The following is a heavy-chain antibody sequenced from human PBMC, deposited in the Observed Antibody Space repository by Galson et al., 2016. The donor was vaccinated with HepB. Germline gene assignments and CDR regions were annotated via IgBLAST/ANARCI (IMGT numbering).Heavy chain of an antibody. J-gene: IGHJ4*02. CDR2: DSMDGRRK. CDR1: GFLFRGYG. V-gene: IGHV3-30*03. CDR3: PVGCSVDY. D-gene: IGHD3-10*02. Sequence: SLRLSCAGSGFLFRGYGMHWVRQAPGKGLEWVAADSMDGRRKFYSDSVRGRFTISRDNSNNMLPDDTAVYYCAKRHEFCPPVGCSVDYWGQGTLVSVSS.